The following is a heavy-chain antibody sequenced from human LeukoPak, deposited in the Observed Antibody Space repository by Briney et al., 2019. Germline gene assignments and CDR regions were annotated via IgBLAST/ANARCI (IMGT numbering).Heavy chain of an antibody. CDR1: GYSISSGYY. V-gene: IGHV4-38-2*02. CDR3: ARDHITLNWFDP. CDR2: VYYSGGT. Sequence: SETLSLTCTVSGYSISSGYYWGWIRQPPGKGLEWIGSVYYSGGTYYNPSLSSRVTISADTSKNHFSLNLRSVTAADTAVYYCARDHITLNWFDPWGQGTLVTVSS. D-gene: IGHD2-21*01. J-gene: IGHJ5*02.